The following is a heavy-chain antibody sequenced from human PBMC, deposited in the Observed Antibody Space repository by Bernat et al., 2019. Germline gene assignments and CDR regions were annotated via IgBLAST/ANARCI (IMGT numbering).Heavy chain of an antibody. CDR3: ASTSYGDYPFDY. Sequence: QVQLQESGPGLVKPSGTLSLTCAVSGISISSSNWWSWVRQPPGKGLEWIGEIYHSGSTNYNPSLKSRVTTSVDKSKNQFSLKLSSVTAADTAVYWCASTSYGDYPFDYWGQGTLVTVSS. V-gene: IGHV4-4*01. CDR1: GISISSSNW. J-gene: IGHJ4*02. D-gene: IGHD4-17*01. CDR2: IYHSGST.